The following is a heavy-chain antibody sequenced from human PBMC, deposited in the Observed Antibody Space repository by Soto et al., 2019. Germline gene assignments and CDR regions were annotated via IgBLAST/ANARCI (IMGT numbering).Heavy chain of an antibody. D-gene: IGHD3-16*01. CDR2: ISSSGGTK. CDR1: GFSFSTYS. CDR3: ARGGLWVDS. J-gene: IGHJ4*02. V-gene: IGHV3-48*04. Sequence: EVQLVESGGALVQHGGSLRLSCAASGFSFSTYSMHWVRQSPGKGLEWVSYISSSGGTKYYADSAQGRFIISRDNARNSLFPPMNRLRAEGPAVYFCARGGLWVDSWGQGTLVTVSS.